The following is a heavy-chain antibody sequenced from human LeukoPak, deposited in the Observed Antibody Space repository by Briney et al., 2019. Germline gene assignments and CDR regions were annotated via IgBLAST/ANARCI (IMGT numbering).Heavy chain of an antibody. Sequence: ASVKVSCKASGGTFSSYAISWVRQAPGQGLEWMGGIIPIFGTANYAQKFQGRVTITADESTSTAYMELSSLRSEDTAVYYCAAALYCSSTSCYFDYWGQGTLVTVSS. CDR2: IIPIFGTA. D-gene: IGHD2-2*01. CDR1: GGTFSSYA. V-gene: IGHV1-69*13. J-gene: IGHJ4*02. CDR3: AAALYCSSTSCYFDY.